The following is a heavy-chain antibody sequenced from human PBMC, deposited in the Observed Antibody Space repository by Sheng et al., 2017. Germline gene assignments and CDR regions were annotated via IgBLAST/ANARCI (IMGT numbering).Heavy chain of an antibody. CDR1: GGSISSYY. Sequence: QVQLQESGPGLVKPSETLSLTCTVSGGSISSYYWSWIRQPAGKGLEWIGRIYTSGSTNYNPSLKSRVTMSVDTSKNQFSLKLSSVTAADTAVYYCAIDPAGIVVVPAAIGWFDPWGQGTLVTVSS. CDR2: IYTSGST. V-gene: IGHV4-4*07. CDR3: AIDPAGIVVVPAAIGWFDP. D-gene: IGHD2-2*01. J-gene: IGHJ5*02.